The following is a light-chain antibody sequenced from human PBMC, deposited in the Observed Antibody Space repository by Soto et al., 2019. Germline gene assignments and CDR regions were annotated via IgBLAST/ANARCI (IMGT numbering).Light chain of an antibody. CDR1: QSISSW. J-gene: IGKJ2*01. V-gene: IGKV1-5*01. Sequence: DIQMTQSPSTLSVSVGDRVTITCRASQSISSWLAWYQQKPGKAPKLLIYDASSLESGVPSRFSGSGSGTEFTLTISSQQPDDFATYYYQQNNSYSNTFGQGTKLEIK. CDR2: DAS. CDR3: QQNNSYSNT.